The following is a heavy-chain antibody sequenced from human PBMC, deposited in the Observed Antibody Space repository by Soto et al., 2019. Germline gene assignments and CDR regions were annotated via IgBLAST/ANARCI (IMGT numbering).Heavy chain of an antibody. Sequence: PPETLSLTCTVSGGSITSYYWSWIRQPPGRGLEWIAYIHYSGSTNYNPSLKSRVTISIDTSKSQFSLNLNSMTAEDTAVYYCAGYNWNYSFDPWGQGTLVTVSS. CDR2: IHYSGST. CDR1: GGSITSYY. V-gene: IGHV4-59*03. J-gene: IGHJ5*02. D-gene: IGHD1-7*01. CDR3: AGYNWNYSFDP.